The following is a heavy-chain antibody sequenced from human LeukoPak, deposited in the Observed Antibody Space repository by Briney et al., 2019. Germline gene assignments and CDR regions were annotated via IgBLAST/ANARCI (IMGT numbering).Heavy chain of an antibody. CDR3: AKVRDYYYMDV. CDR1: GFTFSSYS. CDR2: ISSSSSYI. V-gene: IGHV3-21*01. Sequence: GGSLRLSCAASGFTFSSYSMNWVRQAPGKGLEWVSSISSSSSYIYYADSVKGRFTISRDNSKNTLYLQVSSLRPEDTAVYYCAKVRDYYYMDVWGKGTTVTVSS. J-gene: IGHJ6*03.